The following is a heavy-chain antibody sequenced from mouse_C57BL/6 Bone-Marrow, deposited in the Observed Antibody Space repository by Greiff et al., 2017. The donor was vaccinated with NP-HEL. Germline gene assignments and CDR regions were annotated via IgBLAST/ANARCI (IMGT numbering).Heavy chain of an antibody. J-gene: IGHJ1*03. CDR1: GYTFTSYW. D-gene: IGHD1-1*01. Sequence: QVQLQQPGAELVMPGASVKLSCKASGYTFTSYWMHWVKQRPGQGLEWIGEIDPSDSYTNYNQKFKGKSTLTVDKSSSTAYMQLSSLTSEDSAVYYCARGDYYGSSYWYFDVWGTGTTATVSS. CDR3: ARGDYYGSSYWYFDV. CDR2: IDPSDSYT. V-gene: IGHV1-69*01.